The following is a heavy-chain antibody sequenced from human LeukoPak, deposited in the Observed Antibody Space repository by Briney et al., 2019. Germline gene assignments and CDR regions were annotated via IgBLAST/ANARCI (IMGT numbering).Heavy chain of an antibody. J-gene: IGHJ4*02. CDR1: GFTFSSYA. CDR2: LNWNGKNT. D-gene: IGHD6-19*01. V-gene: IGHV3-20*04. Sequence: GGSLRLSCAASGFTFSSYAMSWVRQAPGKGLEWVSGLNWNGKNTGYADSVRGRFSISRDNAKDSLFLQMDSLRVEDTALYYCARGEQWLDSWGRGTLVTVSS. CDR3: ARGEQWLDS.